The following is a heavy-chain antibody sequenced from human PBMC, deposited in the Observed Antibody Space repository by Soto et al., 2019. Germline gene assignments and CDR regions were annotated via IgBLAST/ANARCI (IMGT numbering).Heavy chain of an antibody. J-gene: IGHJ5*02. D-gene: IGHD3-3*01. V-gene: IGHV1-8*01. Sequence: QVQLVQSGAEVKKPGASVKVSCKASGYTFTSDDINWVRQATGQGLEWMGWMNSNSGNTGYAQKLQGRVTMTRNTSISTAYMELSSLRSEDTAVYYCARGRWGEWLFGSSWFDPWGQGTLVTVSS. CDR1: GYTFTSDD. CDR2: MNSNSGNT. CDR3: ARGRWGEWLFGSSWFDP.